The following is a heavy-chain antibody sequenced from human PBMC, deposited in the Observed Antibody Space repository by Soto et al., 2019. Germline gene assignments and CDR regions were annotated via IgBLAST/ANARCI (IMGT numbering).Heavy chain of an antibody. Sequence: GGSLRLSCAASGFTFDDYAMHWVRQAPGKGLEWVSGISWNSGSIGYADSVKGRFTISRDNAKNSLYLQMNSLRAEDTALYYCAKERKGYFDYWGQGTLVTVSS. CDR1: GFTFDDYA. CDR3: AKERKGYFDY. V-gene: IGHV3-9*01. J-gene: IGHJ4*02. CDR2: ISWNSGSI.